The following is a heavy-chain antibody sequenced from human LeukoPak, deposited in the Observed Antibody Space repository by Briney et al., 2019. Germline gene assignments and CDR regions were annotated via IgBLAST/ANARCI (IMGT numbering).Heavy chain of an antibody. V-gene: IGHV4-59*01. CDR3: ARFGTSASRFFDQ. Sequence: PSETLSLTCTVSGGSISAYYWSWIRQPPGKGLEWIGYIHYSGTTNYYPSLKSRVTIALDTSKNPFTLELNAVTAADTAVYYCARFGTSASRFFDQWGQGTLVTVSS. D-gene: IGHD3-16*01. CDR2: IHYSGTT. CDR1: GGSISAYY. J-gene: IGHJ4*02.